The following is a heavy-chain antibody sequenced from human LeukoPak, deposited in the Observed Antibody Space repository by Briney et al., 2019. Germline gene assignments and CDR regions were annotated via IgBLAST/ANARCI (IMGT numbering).Heavy chain of an antibody. CDR2: IYHSGST. D-gene: IGHD3-10*01. V-gene: IGHV4-38-2*02. J-gene: IGHJ4*02. CDR1: GYSISSGYY. CDR3: ARLRS. Sequence: SETLSLTRTVSGYSISSGYYWGWIRQPPGKGLEWIGSIYHSGSTYYNPSLKSRVTISVDTSKNQFSLKLSSVTAADTAVYYCARLRSWGQGTLVTVSS.